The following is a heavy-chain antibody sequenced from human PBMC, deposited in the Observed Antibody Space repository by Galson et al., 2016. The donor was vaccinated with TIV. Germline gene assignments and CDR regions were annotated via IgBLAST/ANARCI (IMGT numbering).Heavy chain of an antibody. CDR3: ARVGLKYYYGLDV. D-gene: IGHD3-16*01. V-gene: IGHV4-30-4*08. J-gene: IGHJ6*02. CDR1: GGSISNGDYY. CDR2: IYYSGNT. Sequence: TLSLTCSVFGGSISNGDYYWTWIRQPPGKGPECIGYIYYSGNTNYKPSLESRVTISVDRSKNQFSLKLRSVTAADTAVYYCARVGLKYYYGLDVWGQGTTVTVSS.